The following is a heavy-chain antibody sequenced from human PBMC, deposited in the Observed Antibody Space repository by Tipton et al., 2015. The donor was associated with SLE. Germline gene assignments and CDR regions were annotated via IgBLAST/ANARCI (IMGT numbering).Heavy chain of an antibody. V-gene: IGHV3-23*03. CDR3: AKAVGNLGDFWSGYYLDQ. Sequence: SLRLSCAASGFTFSSSAMNWVRQAPGKGLEWVSLFYSGGSSTDYSASVRGRFTVSRDDTKNTLFLQMNSLRAEDTAVYYCAKAVGNLGDFWSGYYLDQWGQGTLVTVSS. D-gene: IGHD3-3*01. J-gene: IGHJ4*02. CDR2: FYSGGSST. CDR1: GFTFSSSA.